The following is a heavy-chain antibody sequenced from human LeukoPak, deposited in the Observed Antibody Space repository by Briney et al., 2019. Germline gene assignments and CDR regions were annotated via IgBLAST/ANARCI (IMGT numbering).Heavy chain of an antibody. CDR1: RFTFSSYG. Sequence: GGSLRLSCAASRFTFSSYGMHWVRQAPGKGLEWVAVISYDGSNKYYADSVKGRFTISRDNSKNTLYLQMNSLRAEDTAVYYCASFFGSSSPGYFDYWGQGTLVTVSS. CDR3: ASFFGSSSPGYFDY. J-gene: IGHJ4*02. D-gene: IGHD6-6*01. V-gene: IGHV3-30*03. CDR2: ISYDGSNK.